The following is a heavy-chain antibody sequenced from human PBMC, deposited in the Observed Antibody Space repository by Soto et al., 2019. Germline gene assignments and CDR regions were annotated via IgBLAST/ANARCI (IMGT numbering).Heavy chain of an antibody. CDR3: AREGINNYNEYYFDS. J-gene: IGHJ4*02. CDR2: ISGSGNYT. V-gene: IGHV3-21*01. CDR1: GFTFSTYS. D-gene: IGHD4-4*01. Sequence: GSLRLSCAASGFTFSTYSMNWVRQAPGKGLEWVSSISGSGNYTHYADFLRGRFTISRDNAKTSLYLQMNSLRAEDTAVYYCAREGINNYNEYYFDSWGQGTVVTVSS.